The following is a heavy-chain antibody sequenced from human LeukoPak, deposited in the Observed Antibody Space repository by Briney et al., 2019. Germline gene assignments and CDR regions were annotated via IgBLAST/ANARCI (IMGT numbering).Heavy chain of an antibody. J-gene: IGHJ6*03. CDR3: ARDLGAMGLPGYYYYMDV. V-gene: IGHV1-18*01. CDR1: GYTFTSYG. CDR2: ISAYNGNT. Sequence: ASVKVSCKASGYTFTSYGISWVRQAPGQGLEWMGWISAYNGNTNYAQKLQGRVTMTTDTSKSTAYMELRSLRSDDTAAYYCARDLGAMGLPGYYYYMDVRGKGTTVTVSS. D-gene: IGHD5-18*01.